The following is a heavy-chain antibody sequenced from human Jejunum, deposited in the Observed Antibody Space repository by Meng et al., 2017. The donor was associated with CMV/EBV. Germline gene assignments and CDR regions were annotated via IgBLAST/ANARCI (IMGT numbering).Heavy chain of an antibody. CDR3: ASQMGVLSGFYYGY. J-gene: IGHJ4*02. Sequence: ASIGSSDNYWAWIRQPPGKGLEWIGNIYYGGSTYYNPSLKTRVTISADKSKNHFSLSLDSVTAADTAVYYCASQMGVLSGFYYGYWGQGTLVTVSS. CDR1: ASIGSSDNY. D-gene: IGHD3-9*01. V-gene: IGHV4-39*07. CDR2: IYYGGST.